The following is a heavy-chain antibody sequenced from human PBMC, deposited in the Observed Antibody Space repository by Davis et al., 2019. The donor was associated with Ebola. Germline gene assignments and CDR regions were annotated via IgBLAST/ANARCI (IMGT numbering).Heavy chain of an antibody. CDR1: GFSFSSYW. CDR3: ARDGEHYSDLDY. D-gene: IGHD1-26*01. CDR2: IKSDGSTK. J-gene: IGHJ4*02. Sequence: HTGGSLRLSCVVSGFSFSSYWMHXXXXXPGKWLVWVSRIKSDGSTKSYADSVKGRFTISRDNAKNTLYLQMDSLRAEDTAVYYCARDGEHYSDLDYWGQGTLVTVSS. V-gene: IGHV3-74*01.